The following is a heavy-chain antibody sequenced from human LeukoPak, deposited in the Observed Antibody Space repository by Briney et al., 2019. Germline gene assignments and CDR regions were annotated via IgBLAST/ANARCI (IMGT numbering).Heavy chain of an antibody. V-gene: IGHV3-7*01. Sequence: PGGSLRLSCAASGFSFSTYWMTWVRQAPGKGLEWVAHIKPDGSREDYVDSVKGRFTISRDNAKNSLYLQMNNLRAEDTAVYYCARDSAAYCGGDCPPDYWGQGTLVTVSS. CDR1: GFSFSTYW. J-gene: IGHJ4*02. CDR2: IKPDGSRE. CDR3: ARDSAAYCGGDCPPDY. D-gene: IGHD2-21*02.